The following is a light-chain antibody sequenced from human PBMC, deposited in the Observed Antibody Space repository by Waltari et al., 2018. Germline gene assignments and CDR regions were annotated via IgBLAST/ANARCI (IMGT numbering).Light chain of an antibody. V-gene: IGLV1-40*01. CDR3: QSYDTSLSVV. Sequence: HSVLTQPPSVSASPGPRLPISSTGSGSNLLAGYVFHWYQHLPRSAPKLLIYGSSSRPLGVPDRFFGSTSGTSASLAITGLQAEDEGDYYCQSYDTSLSVVFGGGTKLTVL. CDR2: GSS. CDR1: GSNLLAGYV. J-gene: IGLJ3*02.